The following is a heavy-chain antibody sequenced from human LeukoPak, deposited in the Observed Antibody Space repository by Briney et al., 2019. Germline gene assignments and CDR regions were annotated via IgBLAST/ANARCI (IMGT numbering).Heavy chain of an antibody. CDR3: ARVPPSNYYDSSGYVNAFDI. V-gene: IGHV4-34*01. CDR2: INHSGST. D-gene: IGHD3-22*01. J-gene: IGHJ3*02. Sequence: SETLSLTCAVYGGSFSGYYWSWIRQPPGKGLEWIGEINHSGSTNYNPSLKSRVTISVDTSKNQFSLKLSSVTAADTAVYYCARVPPSNYYDSSGYVNAFDIWGQGTMVTVSS. CDR1: GGSFSGYY.